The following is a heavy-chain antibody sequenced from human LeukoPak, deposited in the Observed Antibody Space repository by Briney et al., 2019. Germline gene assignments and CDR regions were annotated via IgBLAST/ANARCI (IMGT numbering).Heavy chain of an antibody. J-gene: IGHJ4*02. D-gene: IGHD4-17*01. CDR3: AIFQGTYGDNENDY. Sequence: ASVKVSCKASGGTFRSYAITWERQASGKGLEWMGGIIPMINTPKYAQKFQGRVSITADESTSTGYMEVSSLRSEDTAVYYCAIFQGTYGDNENDYWGQGTLVTVSS. CDR2: IIPMINTP. CDR1: GGTFRSYA. V-gene: IGHV1-69*13.